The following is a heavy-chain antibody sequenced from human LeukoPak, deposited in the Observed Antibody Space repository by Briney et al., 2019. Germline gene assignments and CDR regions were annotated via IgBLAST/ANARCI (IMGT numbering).Heavy chain of an antibody. D-gene: IGHD2/OR15-2a*01. V-gene: IGHV1-2*02. CDR2: INPNNGGT. J-gene: IGHJ5*02. Sequence: GASVKVSCKASGYNFTGYYLHWVRQAPGLGFEWMGWINPNNGGTNYAQKFQGRVTMTRDTSINTAYMELSSLRSDDTAVYYCARCKTGDWFDPWGQGTLVTVSS. CDR1: GYNFTGYY. CDR3: ARCKTGDWFDP.